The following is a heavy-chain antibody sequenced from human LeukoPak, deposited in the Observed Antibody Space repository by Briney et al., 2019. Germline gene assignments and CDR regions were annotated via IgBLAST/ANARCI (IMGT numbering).Heavy chain of an antibody. J-gene: IGHJ6*03. CDR3: AVVVPAAVYYYYYMDV. V-gene: IGHV1-69*02. D-gene: IGHD2-2*01. CDR2: IIPILGIA. CDR1: GGTFSSYT. Sequence: SVKVSCKASGGTFSSYTISWVRQAPGQGLEWMGRIIPILGIANYAQKFQGRVTITADKSTSTACMELSSLRSEDTAVYYCAVVVPAAVYYYYYMDVWGKGTTVTVSS.